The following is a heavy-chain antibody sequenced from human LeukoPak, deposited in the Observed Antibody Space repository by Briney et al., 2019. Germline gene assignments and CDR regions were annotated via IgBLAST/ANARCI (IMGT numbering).Heavy chain of an antibody. J-gene: IGHJ4*02. CDR2: IYYSGST. CDR1: GDSISSSNYY. V-gene: IGHV4-39*01. Sequence: SETLSLTCTVSGDSISSSNYYWGWIRQPPGKGLEWIGSIYYSGSTYYNPSLKSRVTISVDTSKNQFSLKLSSVTAADTAVYYCARQSSGLDYWGQGTLVTVSS. D-gene: IGHD6-19*01. CDR3: ARQSSGLDY.